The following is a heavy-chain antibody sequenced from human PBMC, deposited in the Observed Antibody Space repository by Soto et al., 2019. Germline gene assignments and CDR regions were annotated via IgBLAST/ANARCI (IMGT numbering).Heavy chain of an antibody. CDR1: GFTFSAYT. Sequence: GGSLRLSCAASGFTFSAYTMNWFRHAPGQGLEWLSFISQTGSATYYADSVKDRFTMSRDNSKNTLYLQMNSLRAEDTAVYYCATNSYGYVSTYYFDYWGQGTLVTVSS. D-gene: IGHD5-18*01. V-gene: IGHV3-48*01. CDR3: ATNSYGYVSTYYFDY. J-gene: IGHJ4*02. CDR2: ISQTGSAT.